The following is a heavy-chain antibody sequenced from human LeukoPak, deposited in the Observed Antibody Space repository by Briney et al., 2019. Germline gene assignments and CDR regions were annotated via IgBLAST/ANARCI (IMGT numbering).Heavy chain of an antibody. CDR3: ARQGRISMIVVLIEDAFDI. J-gene: IGHJ3*02. V-gene: IGHV4-34*01. Sequence: SSETLSLTCAVYGGSFIGFHWNWIRQPPGKGLEWIGDINHSGSTNYNPSLTSRVTISVDPSKNQFSLKLSSVTAADTAVYYCARQGRISMIVVLIEDAFDIWGQGTMVTVSS. D-gene: IGHD3-22*01. CDR1: GGSFIGFH. CDR2: INHSGST.